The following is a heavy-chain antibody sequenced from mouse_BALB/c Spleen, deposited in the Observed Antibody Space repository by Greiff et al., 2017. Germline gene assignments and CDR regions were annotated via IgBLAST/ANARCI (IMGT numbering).Heavy chain of an antibody. Sequence: EVQLQQSGAELVRPGALVKLSCKASGFNIKDYYMHWVKQRPEQGLEWIGWIDPENGNTIYDPKFQGKASITADTSSNTAYLQLSSLTSEDTAVYYWARVYYRYDGGYAMDYWGQGTSVTVS. J-gene: IGHJ4*01. CDR1: GFNIKDYY. V-gene: IGHV14-1*02. CDR2: IDPENGNT. D-gene: IGHD2-14*01. CDR3: ARVYYRYDGGYAMDY.